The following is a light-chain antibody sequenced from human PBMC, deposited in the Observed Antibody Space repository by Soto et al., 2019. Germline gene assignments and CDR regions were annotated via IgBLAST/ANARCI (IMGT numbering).Light chain of an antibody. J-gene: IGLJ3*02. Sequence: QSALTRPPSASGSPGQSVTISCTGASSDVGGYNYVSWCQQHPGKAPKLMIYEVTKRPSGVPDRFSGSKSGNTASLTVSGLQAEDEADYYCSSYAGSNNLVFGGGTKLTVL. CDR3: SSYAGSNNLV. CDR2: EVT. CDR1: SSDVGGYNY. V-gene: IGLV2-8*01.